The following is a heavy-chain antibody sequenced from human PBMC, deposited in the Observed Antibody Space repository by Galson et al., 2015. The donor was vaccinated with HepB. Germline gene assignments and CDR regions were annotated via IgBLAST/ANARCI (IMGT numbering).Heavy chain of an antibody. CDR2: IYWDGNE. D-gene: IGHD3-9*01. CDR3: GHTAGWLADS. V-gene: IGHV2-5*02. Sequence: PALVKPTQTLTLTCTLSGFSITTDYTGVGWIRQPPGKALEWLALIYWDGNEYYSPSLKSRLSITTDTSENQVVLKMTNMDPVDTATYYCGHTAGWLADSWGQGTPVTVSS. J-gene: IGHJ4*02. CDR1: GFSITTDYTG.